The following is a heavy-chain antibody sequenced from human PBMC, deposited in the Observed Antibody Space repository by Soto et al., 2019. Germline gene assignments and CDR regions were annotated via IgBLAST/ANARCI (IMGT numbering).Heavy chain of an antibody. CDR3: ARGQLVSNWFDP. V-gene: IGHV3-48*02. CDR1: GFTFSSYS. Sequence: EVQLVESGGGLVQPGGSLRLSCAASGFTFSSYSMNWVRQAPGKGLEWVSYISSSSSTIYYADSVKGRFTISRDNAKNSLYRQMTSLRDEDTAVYYCARGQLVSNWFDPWGQGTLVTVSS. CDR2: ISSSSSTI. J-gene: IGHJ5*02.